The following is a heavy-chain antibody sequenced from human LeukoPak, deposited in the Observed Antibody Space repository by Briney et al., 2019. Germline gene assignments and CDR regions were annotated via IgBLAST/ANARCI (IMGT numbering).Heavy chain of an antibody. D-gene: IGHD1-7*01. CDR2: IIPILGIA. J-gene: IGHJ4*02. CDR3: ARGSSFGTTSFDY. CDR1: GGTFSSYA. V-gene: IGHV1-69*04. Sequence: GASVKVSCKASGGTFSSYAISWVRQAPGQGLEWMGRIIPILGIANYAQKFQGRVTITADESTSTAYMELSSLRSEDTAVYYCARGSSFGTTSFDYWGQGTLVTVSS.